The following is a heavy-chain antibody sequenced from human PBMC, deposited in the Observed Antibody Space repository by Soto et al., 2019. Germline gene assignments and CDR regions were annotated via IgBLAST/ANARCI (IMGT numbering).Heavy chain of an antibody. D-gene: IGHD4-17*01. CDR2: ISGSGGRI. Sequence: EVQLLESGGGLVQPGGSLRLSCAASGVTFSSFAMSWVRQAPGKGLEWVSSISGSGGRIDYADSVKGRFTIARDNSKNPLFLQMNSLRAEDPAVYSCAKGHGDWGGNFLNSWGQGPLVTVSS. CDR3: AKGHGDWGGNFLNS. V-gene: IGHV3-23*01. CDR1: GVTFSSFA. J-gene: IGHJ4*02.